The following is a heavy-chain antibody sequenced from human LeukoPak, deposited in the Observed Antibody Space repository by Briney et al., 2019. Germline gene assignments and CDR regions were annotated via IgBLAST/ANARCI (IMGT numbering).Heavy chain of an antibody. CDR3: ARDVAPRPSTWYFDL. CDR2: ITNTSSTM. Sequence: GGSLRLSCAASGFTFNTYSMNWVSQAPGKGLEWVSYITNTSSTMFYAVSVKGRFTISRDNAKNSLYLQMDSLRVEDTAVYYCARDVAPRPSTWYFDLWGRGTLVTVSS. CDR1: GFTFNTYS. V-gene: IGHV3-48*01. D-gene: IGHD6-6*01. J-gene: IGHJ2*01.